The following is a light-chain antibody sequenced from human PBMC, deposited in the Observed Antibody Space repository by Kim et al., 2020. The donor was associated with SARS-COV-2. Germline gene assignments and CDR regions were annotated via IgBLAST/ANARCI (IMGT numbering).Light chain of an antibody. J-gene: IGLJ1*01. Sequence: SYELTQPPSVSVSPGQTASITCSGDRLGDQFASWYQQKPGQSPVAVIYQDTKRPSGIPERFSGSNSGNTVTLTISGTQPMDEAAYYCQAWDSSTANVFGT. CDR2: QDT. V-gene: IGLV3-1*01. CDR3: QAWDSSTANV. CDR1: RLGDQF.